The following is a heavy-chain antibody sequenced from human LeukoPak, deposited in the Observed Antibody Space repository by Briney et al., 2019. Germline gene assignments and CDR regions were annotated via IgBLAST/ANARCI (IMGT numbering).Heavy chain of an antibody. D-gene: IGHD3-9*01. V-gene: IGHV4-59*01. J-gene: IGHJ3*02. CDR1: GGPISSYY. CDR2: IYYSGST. CDR3: ARLKLRYFDWLSNTDAFDI. Sequence: PSETLSLTCTVSGGPISSYYWSWIRQPPGKGLEWIGYIYYSGSTNYNPSLKSRVTISVDTSKNQFSLKLSSVTAADTAVYYCARLKLRYFDWLSNTDAFDIWGQGTMVTVSS.